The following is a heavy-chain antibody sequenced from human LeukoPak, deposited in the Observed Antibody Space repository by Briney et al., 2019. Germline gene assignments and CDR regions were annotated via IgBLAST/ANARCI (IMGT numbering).Heavy chain of an antibody. CDR3: ARVHWASVGVFDS. CDR1: GYTFTGYY. Sequence: ASVKVSCKASGYTFTGYYMHWVRQAPGQGLEWMGWINPNSGGTNYAQKFQGRVTMTRDTSISTAYMELSRLRSDDTAVYYCARVHWASVGVFDSWGQGTLVTVSS. J-gene: IGHJ4*02. CDR2: INPNSGGT. V-gene: IGHV1-2*02. D-gene: IGHD1-26*01.